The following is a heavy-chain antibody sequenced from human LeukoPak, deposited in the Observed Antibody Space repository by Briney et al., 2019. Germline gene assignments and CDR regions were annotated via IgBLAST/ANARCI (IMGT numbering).Heavy chain of an antibody. Sequence: GGSLRLSFAASGFTFSSYSMNWVRQAPGKGLEWVSYISSSSSTIYYADSVKGRFTISRDNAKNSLYLQMNSLRAEDTAVYYCARGDYVWGCYRYNYFDYWGQGTLVTVSS. CDR3: ARGDYVWGCYRYNYFDY. J-gene: IGHJ4*02. V-gene: IGHV3-48*01. D-gene: IGHD3-16*02. CDR1: GFTFSSYS. CDR2: ISSSSSTI.